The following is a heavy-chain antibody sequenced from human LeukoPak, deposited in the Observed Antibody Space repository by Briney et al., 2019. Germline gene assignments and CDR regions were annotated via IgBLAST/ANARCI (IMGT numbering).Heavy chain of an antibody. CDR2: INPNSGGT. CDR3: ARDLSGISSATDAFDM. Sequence: ASVKVSCKASGYTFTGYYMHWVRQAPGQGLEWMGRINPNSGGTNYAQKFQGRVTMTRDTSMNTAYMELSRLRSDDTAVYYCARDLSGISSATDAFDMWGQGTMVTVSS. V-gene: IGHV1-2*06. D-gene: IGHD1-14*01. CDR1: GYTFTGYY. J-gene: IGHJ3*02.